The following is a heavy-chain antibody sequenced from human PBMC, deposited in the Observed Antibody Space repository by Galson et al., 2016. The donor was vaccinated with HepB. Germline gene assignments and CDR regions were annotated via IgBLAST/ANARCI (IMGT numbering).Heavy chain of an antibody. CDR2: ISGSGGVT. CDR3: AKGERAPGYYGIDV. V-gene: IGHV3-23*01. J-gene: IGHJ6*02. D-gene: IGHD5-24*01. CDR1: GFTFSTYA. Sequence: SLRLSCAGSGFTFSTYAMTWVRQVPGKGLDWVSTISGSGGVTYYANSVEGRFTISRDDSTNTLFLQMNGLRAEDTALYYCAKGERAPGYYGIDVWGQGTTVTVSS.